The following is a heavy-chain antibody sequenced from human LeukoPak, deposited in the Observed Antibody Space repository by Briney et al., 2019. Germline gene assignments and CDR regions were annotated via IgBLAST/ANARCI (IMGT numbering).Heavy chain of an antibody. J-gene: IGHJ4*02. V-gene: IGHV4-39*07. CDR2: IYYSGST. CDR1: GGSISSSSYY. CDR3: ARMELPPGSSSYSNGFDC. Sequence: KPSETLSLTCTVSGGSISSSSYYWGWIRQPPGKGLEWIGSIYYSGSTYYNPSLKSRVTISVDTSKNQFSLKLSSVTAADTAVYSCARMELPPGSSSYSNGFDCWGQGTLVSVSS. D-gene: IGHD3-10*01.